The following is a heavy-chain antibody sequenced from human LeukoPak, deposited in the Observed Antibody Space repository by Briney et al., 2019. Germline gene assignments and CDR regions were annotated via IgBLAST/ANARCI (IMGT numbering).Heavy chain of an antibody. CDR2: ISGSGGST. J-gene: IGHJ4*02. V-gene: IGHV3-23*01. D-gene: IGHD3-22*01. CDR3: AKDSTYYYDSSGYPYFDY. Sequence: GGSMRLSCAASGFTFSSYAMSWVRQAPGKGLEWVSAISGSGGSTYYADSVKGRFTISRDNSKNTLYLQMNSLRAEDTAVYYCAKDSTYYYDSSGYPYFDYWGQGTLVTVSS. CDR1: GFTFSSYA.